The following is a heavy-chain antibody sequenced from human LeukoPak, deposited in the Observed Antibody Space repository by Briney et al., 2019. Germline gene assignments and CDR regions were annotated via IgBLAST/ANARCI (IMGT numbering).Heavy chain of an antibody. J-gene: IGHJ6*03. CDR3: ARYKGSRGYSYGNYYYYYMDV. V-gene: IGHV4-34*01. CDR2: INHSGST. D-gene: IGHD5-18*01. CDR1: GGSFSGYY. Sequence: SETLSLTCAVYGGSFSGYYWSWIRQPPGKGLEWIGEINHSGSTNYNPSLKSRVTISVDTSKNQFSLKLSSATAADTAVYYCARYKGSRGYSYGNYYYYYMDVWGKGTTVTVSS.